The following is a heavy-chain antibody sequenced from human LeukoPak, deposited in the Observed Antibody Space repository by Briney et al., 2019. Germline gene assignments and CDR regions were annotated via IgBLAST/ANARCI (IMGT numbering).Heavy chain of an antibody. CDR1: GFTFSSYW. CDR2: ISSSSSYI. Sequence: GGSLRLSCAASGFTFSSYWMHWVRQAPGKGLVWVSSISSSSSYIYYADSVKGRFTISRDNAKNSLYLQMNSLRAEDTAVYYCARDQWLAVGDYWGQGTLVTVSS. J-gene: IGHJ4*02. D-gene: IGHD6-19*01. CDR3: ARDQWLAVGDY. V-gene: IGHV3-21*01.